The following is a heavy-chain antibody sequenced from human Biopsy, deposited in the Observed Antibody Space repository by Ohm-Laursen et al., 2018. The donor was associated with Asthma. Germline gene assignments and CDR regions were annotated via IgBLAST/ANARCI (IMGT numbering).Heavy chain of an antibody. Sequence: SVTLSLTCAVSGDSISSTYWWSWVRQPPGKGLEWIGEIYPSGITNYNPFLKSRVTISVDTSKNQFSLRLTSVTAAATAVYYCARGSSSRLSQWELLVSGGKRAHSYYGMDVWGQGTTVTVSS. D-gene: IGHD1-26*01. CDR3: ARGSSSRLSQWELLVSGGKRAHSYYGMDV. V-gene: IGHV4-4*02. CDR2: IYPSGIT. J-gene: IGHJ6*02. CDR1: GDSISSTYW.